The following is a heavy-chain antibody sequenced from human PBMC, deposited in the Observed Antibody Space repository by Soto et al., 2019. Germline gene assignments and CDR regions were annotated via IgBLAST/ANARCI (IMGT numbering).Heavy chain of an antibody. V-gene: IGHV4-59*11. Sequence: SETLSLTCTFSCGSIISHYWSWVRQAPGKGLEWIGHIYYRGSTNYNPSLRSRSTISVDTSKNQFSLKLNSVTTADAAVYYCARDGREASGMDVWGQGTKVTVSS. CDR1: CGSIISHY. CDR2: IYYRGST. J-gene: IGHJ6*02. CDR3: ARDGREASGMDV. D-gene: IGHD1-26*01.